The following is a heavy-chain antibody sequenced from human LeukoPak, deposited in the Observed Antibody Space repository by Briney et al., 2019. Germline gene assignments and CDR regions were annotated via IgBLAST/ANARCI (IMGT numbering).Heavy chain of an antibody. D-gene: IGHD3-3*01. Sequence: SETLSLTCTVSGGSISSYYWSWVRQPPGKGLEWIGRIYTSGSTNYNPSPTSRVTMSVDTSKNQFSLKLSSVTAADTAVYFCARGNDFWSGYYPLEGFYYWGQGTLVTVSS. CDR2: IYTSGST. CDR1: GGSISSYY. J-gene: IGHJ4*02. CDR3: ARGNDFWSGYYPLEGFYY. V-gene: IGHV4-4*07.